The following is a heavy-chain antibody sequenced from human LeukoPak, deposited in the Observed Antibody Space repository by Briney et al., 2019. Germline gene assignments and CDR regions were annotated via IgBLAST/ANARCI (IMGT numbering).Heavy chain of an antibody. CDR2: IFYSGSI. CDR1: GGSISSHY. Sequence: PSETLSLTCTVSGGSISSHYWSWIRQPPGKGLEWIGYIFYSGSINYNPSLKSRVTISVDTSKNQFSLKLSSVTAADTAVYYCARSMVRAGPDAFDIWGQGTMVTVSS. J-gene: IGHJ3*02. CDR3: ARSMVRAGPDAFDI. V-gene: IGHV4-59*11. D-gene: IGHD3-10*01.